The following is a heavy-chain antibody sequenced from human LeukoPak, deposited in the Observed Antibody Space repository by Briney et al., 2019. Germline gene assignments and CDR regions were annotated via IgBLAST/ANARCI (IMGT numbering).Heavy chain of an antibody. CDR2: IYYSGST. V-gene: IGHV4-59*01. J-gene: IGHJ4*02. CDR3: ASTTLSNFWSGYYSYFDY. Sequence: KPSETLSLTCTVSGGSISSYYWSWIRQPPVKGLEWIGYIYYSGSTNYNPSLKSRVTISVDTSKNQFSLKLSSVTAADTAVYYCASTTLSNFWSGYYSYFDYWGQGTLVTVSS. CDR1: GGSISSYY. D-gene: IGHD3-3*01.